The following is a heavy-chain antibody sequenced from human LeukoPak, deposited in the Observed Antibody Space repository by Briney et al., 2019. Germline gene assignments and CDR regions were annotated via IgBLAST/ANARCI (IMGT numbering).Heavy chain of an antibody. J-gene: IGHJ3*02. CDR1: GYTFTGYY. D-gene: IGHD3-16*02. CDR3: ARPIMITFGGVIVKHDAFDI. Sequence: GASVKVSCKASGYTFTGYYMHWVRQAPGQGLEWMGWINPNSGGTNYTQKFQGRVTMTRDTSISTAYMELSRLRSDDTAVYYCARPIMITFGGVIVKHDAFDIWGQGTMVTVSS. CDR2: INPNSGGT. V-gene: IGHV1-2*02.